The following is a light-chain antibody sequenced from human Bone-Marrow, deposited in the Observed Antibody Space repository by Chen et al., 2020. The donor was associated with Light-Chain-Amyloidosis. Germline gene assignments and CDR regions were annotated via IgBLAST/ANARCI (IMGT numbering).Light chain of an antibody. CDR3: QVWHTSADHVV. CDR1: NIGSKS. Sequence: SYVLTQPPSVSVAPGETAIISCGGNNIGSKSAYWYQQKPGQAPLPVVYDDSDRPSGIPERFSGSNSGDTATLSITRVEAGDEADYYCQVWHTSADHVVFGGGTKLTVL. CDR2: DDS. J-gene: IGLJ2*01. V-gene: IGLV3-21*02.